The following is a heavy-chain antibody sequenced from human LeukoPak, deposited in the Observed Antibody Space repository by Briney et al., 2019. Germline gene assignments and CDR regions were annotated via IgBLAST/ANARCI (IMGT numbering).Heavy chain of an antibody. CDR1: GFTFSSYS. J-gene: IGHJ4*02. CDR2: ISSSSRTI. D-gene: IGHD4-17*01. Sequence: PGGSLRLSCAASGFTFSSYSMNWVRQAQGTGLERVSYISSSSRTIYYADSVKGRFTISRDNAKNSLYLQMNSLRAEDTAVYYCARDHYGDYGVDYWGQGTLVTVSS. CDR3: ARDHYGDYGVDY. V-gene: IGHV3-48*01.